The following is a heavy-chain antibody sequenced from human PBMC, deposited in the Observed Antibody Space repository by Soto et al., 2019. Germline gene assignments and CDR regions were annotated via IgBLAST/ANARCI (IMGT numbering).Heavy chain of an antibody. CDR3: AKDRYHYATPSWFDP. V-gene: IGHV3-23*01. CDR1: GFTFSTYA. Sequence: PGGSLRLSCAASGFTFSTYAMSWVRQAPGKGLEWVSAISGSGGATYYADSVKGRFTISRDNSKNTLYLQMNSLRAEDTAVYYCAKDRYHYATPSWFDPWGQGTLVTVSS. J-gene: IGHJ5*02. CDR2: ISGSGGAT. D-gene: IGHD5-18*01.